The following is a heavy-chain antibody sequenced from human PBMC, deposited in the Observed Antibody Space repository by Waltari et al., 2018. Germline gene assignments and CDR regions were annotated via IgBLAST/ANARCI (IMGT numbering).Heavy chain of an antibody. J-gene: IGHJ3*02. Sequence: QLQLQESGPGLVKPSETLSLTCTVSGGSISSSSYYWGWIRQPPGKGLEWIGSIYYSGSTYYNPSLKSRVTRSVDTSKNQFSLKLSSVTAADTAVYYCARQVYYDSSGLDAFDIWGQGTMVTVSS. D-gene: IGHD3-22*01. CDR3: ARQVYYDSSGLDAFDI. CDR2: IYYSGST. CDR1: GGSISSSSYY. V-gene: IGHV4-39*01.